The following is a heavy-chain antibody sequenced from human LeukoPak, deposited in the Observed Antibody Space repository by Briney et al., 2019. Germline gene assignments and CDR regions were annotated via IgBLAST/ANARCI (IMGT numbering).Heavy chain of an antibody. CDR3: ARSNMVPGGTYFDY. J-gene: IGHJ4*02. CDR1: GGSIRSYY. D-gene: IGHD3-16*01. Sequence: KSSETLSLTCTVSGGSIRSYYWSWIRQPPGKGLEWIGYIYNRGSTNYNPSFKSRVTISFDTSKNQFSLKLSSVTAADTAMYYCARSNMVPGGTYFDYWGQGALVTVSS. CDR2: IYNRGST. V-gene: IGHV4-59*01.